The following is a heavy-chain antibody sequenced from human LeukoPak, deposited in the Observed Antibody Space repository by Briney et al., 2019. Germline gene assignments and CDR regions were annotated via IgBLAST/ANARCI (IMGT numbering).Heavy chain of an antibody. D-gene: IGHD6-13*01. J-gene: IGHJ3*02. CDR2: IRYDGSNK. CDR1: GFTFSSYG. V-gene: IGHV3-30*02. Sequence: GGSLRPSCAASGFTFSSYGMHWVRQAPGKGLEWVAFIRYDGSNKYYADSVKGRFTISRDNSKNTLYLQMNSLRAEDTAVYYCAKDLGIAAYYDAFDIWGQGTMVTVSS. CDR3: AKDLGIAAYYDAFDI.